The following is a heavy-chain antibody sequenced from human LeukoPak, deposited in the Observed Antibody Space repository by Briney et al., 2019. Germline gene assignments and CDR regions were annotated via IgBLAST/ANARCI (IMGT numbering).Heavy chain of an antibody. V-gene: IGHV4-31*03. D-gene: IGHD4-23*01. Sequence: PSETLSLTCTVSGGSISSGGYYWSWIRQHPGKGLEWIGCIYYSGSTYYNPSLKSRVTISVDTSKNQFSLKLSSVTAADTAVYYCARESPYGGADYWGQGTLVTVSS. CDR3: ARESPYGGADY. J-gene: IGHJ4*02. CDR2: IYYSGST. CDR1: GGSISSGGYY.